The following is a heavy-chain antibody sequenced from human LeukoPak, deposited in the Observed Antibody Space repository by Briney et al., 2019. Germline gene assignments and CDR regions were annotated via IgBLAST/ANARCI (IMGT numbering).Heavy chain of an antibody. J-gene: IGHJ2*01. Sequence: SETLSLTCTVSGGSISSYYWSWIRQPPGKGLEWIGYIYYSGNTNYNPSLKSRVTISVDTSKNQFSLKLSSVTAADTAVYYCAGQGLRYWYFDLWGRGTLVTVSS. V-gene: IGHV4-59*08. CDR3: AGQGLRYWYFDL. CDR1: GGSISSYY. CDR2: IYYSGNT.